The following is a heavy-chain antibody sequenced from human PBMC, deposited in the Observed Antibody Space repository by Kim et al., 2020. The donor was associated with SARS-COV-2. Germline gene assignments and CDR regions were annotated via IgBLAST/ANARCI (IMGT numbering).Heavy chain of an antibody. CDR3: ARSSRGGYYLHFDY. Sequence: GGSLRLSCAASGFTVSSNYMTWVRQAPGKGLEWVSVIYSGGSTYYADSVKGRFTISRDDSKNTLYLQMNSLRAEDTAVYYCARSSRGGYYLHFDYWGQGTLVTVSS. J-gene: IGHJ4*02. CDR1: GFTVSSNY. V-gene: IGHV3-53*01. D-gene: IGHD3-22*01. CDR2: IYSGGST.